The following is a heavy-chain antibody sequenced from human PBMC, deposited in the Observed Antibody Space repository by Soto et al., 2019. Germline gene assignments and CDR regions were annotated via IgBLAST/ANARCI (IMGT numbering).Heavy chain of an antibody. CDR3: ARHRDIVVAPAAHNWFDP. CDR1: GYSFTSYW. V-gene: IGHV5-51*01. D-gene: IGHD2-2*01. Sequence: PGESLKISCKGSGYSFTSYWIGWVRQMPGKGLEWMGIIYPGDSDTRYSPSFQGQVTISADKSISTAYLQWSSLKASDTAMYYCARHRDIVVAPAAHNWFDPWGQGTLVSVSS. J-gene: IGHJ5*02. CDR2: IYPGDSDT.